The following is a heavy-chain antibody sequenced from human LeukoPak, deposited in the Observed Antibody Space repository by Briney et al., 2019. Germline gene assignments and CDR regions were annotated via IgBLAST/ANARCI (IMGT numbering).Heavy chain of an antibody. J-gene: IGHJ4*02. V-gene: IGHV3-33*01. D-gene: IGHD6-19*01. CDR1: GFIFSKYG. Sequence: PGRSLRLSCAASGFIFSKYGMHWVRQAPGMGLEWVAVIWYDGSNKYYADSVKGRFTISGDNSKNTLYLQMNSLRAEDTAVYYCARDTSSGWYLTHWGQGTLVTVSP. CDR3: ARDTSSGWYLTH. CDR2: IWYDGSNK.